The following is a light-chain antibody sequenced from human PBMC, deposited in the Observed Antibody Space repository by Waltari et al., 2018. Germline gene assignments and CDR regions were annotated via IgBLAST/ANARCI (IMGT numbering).Light chain of an antibody. CDR2: NHN. CDR3: SSWDDNLNVLV. V-gene: IGLV1-44*01. Sequence: QSVLTQPPSASGTPGQRITISCSGGESNIGSHPVAWYQQIPGTAPKLLIYNHNRRPSGVPDRISASTSGTLASLAISGLQSDDESDYYCSSWDDNLNVLVFGGGTKVTVL. J-gene: IGLJ2*01. CDR1: ESNIGSHP.